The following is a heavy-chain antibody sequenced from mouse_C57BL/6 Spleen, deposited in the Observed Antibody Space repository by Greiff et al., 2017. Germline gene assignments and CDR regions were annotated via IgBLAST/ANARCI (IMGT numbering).Heavy chain of an antibody. Sequence: VQLQQSGPELVKPGASVKISCKASGYTFTDYYMNWVKQSPGKSLEWIGDINPNNGGTSYTQKFKGQATLTVDKSSSTAYMELRSLTSEDSAVYYCGGLCGLAYWGQGTLVTVSA. CDR2: INPNNGGT. J-gene: IGHJ3*01. V-gene: IGHV1-26*01. CDR1: GYTFTDYY. CDR3: GGLCGLAY. D-gene: IGHD1-1*02.